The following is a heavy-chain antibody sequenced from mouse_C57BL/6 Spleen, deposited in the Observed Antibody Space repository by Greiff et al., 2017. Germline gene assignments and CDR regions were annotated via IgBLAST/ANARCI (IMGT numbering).Heavy chain of an antibody. Sequence: SGPELVKPGASVKIPCKASGYTFTDYNMDWVKQSHGKSLEWIGDINPNNGGTIYNQKFKGKATLTVDKSSSTAYMELRSLTSEDTAVYYCARGAAGNWYFDVWGTGTTVTVSS. CDR2: INPNNGGT. D-gene: IGHD6-1*01. CDR1: GYTFTDYN. V-gene: IGHV1-18*01. CDR3: ARGAAGNWYFDV. J-gene: IGHJ1*03.